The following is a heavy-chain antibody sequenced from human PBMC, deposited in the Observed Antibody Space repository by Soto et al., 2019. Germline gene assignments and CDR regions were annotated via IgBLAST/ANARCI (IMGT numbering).Heavy chain of an antibody. D-gene: IGHD2-21*02. V-gene: IGHV4-31*03. CDR1: GGAISSGGYY. J-gene: IGHJ6*02. CDR3: ARVCGGDCQNGMDV. Sequence: QVQLQETGPGLVKPSQTLSLTCTVSGGAISSGGYYWSWIRQHPGKGLEWIGYIYYSGSTYHNPSLKSRVTISVDTSKNQFSLKLSSVTAADTAVYYCARVCGGDCQNGMDVWGQGTTVTVSS. CDR2: IYYSGST.